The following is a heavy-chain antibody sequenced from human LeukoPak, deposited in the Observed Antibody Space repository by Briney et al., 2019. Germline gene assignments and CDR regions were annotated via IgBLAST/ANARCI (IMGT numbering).Heavy chain of an antibody. J-gene: IGHJ4*02. V-gene: IGHV1-46*01. CDR2: IIPSDGST. CDR3: ARDEHWLVDY. D-gene: IGHD6-19*01. CDR1: GYSFTRYF. Sequence: ASVKVSCKASGYSFTRYFIHWVRQAPGQGLEWMGIIIPSDGSTSYAQKFQGRVAMTTDTSTTTGYMELWSLRSDDTAVYYCARDEHWLVDYWGQGTLVTVSS.